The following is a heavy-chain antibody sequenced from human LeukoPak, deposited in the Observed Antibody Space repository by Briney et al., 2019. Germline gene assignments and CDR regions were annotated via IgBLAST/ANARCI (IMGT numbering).Heavy chain of an antibody. V-gene: IGHV3-23*01. J-gene: IGHJ4*02. CDR2: ISGSSSHT. CDR1: GFTFSIYA. Sequence: GGSLRLSCAASGFTFSIYAMSWVRQAPGKGLEWVSGISGSSSHTADADSVRGRFIISRDNTRNTLYLHMNSLRAEDTALYYCAKESDYSNAAPEWGFDSWGQGTLVTVSS. D-gene: IGHD3-3*01. CDR3: AKESDYSNAAPEWGFDS.